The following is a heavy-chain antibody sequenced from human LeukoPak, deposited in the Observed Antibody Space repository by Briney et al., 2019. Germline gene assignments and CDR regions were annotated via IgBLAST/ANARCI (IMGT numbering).Heavy chain of an antibody. D-gene: IGHD6-19*01. V-gene: IGHV3-73*01. CDR1: GFTFSGSA. Sequence: GGSLRLSCAASGFTFSGSAMHWVRQASGKGLEWVGRIRSKANSYATAYAASVKGRFTISRDDSKNTAYLQMNGLKTEDTAVYYCARGGWYGAFDIWGRGTMVTVSS. J-gene: IGHJ3*02. CDR2: IRSKANSYAT. CDR3: ARGGWYGAFDI.